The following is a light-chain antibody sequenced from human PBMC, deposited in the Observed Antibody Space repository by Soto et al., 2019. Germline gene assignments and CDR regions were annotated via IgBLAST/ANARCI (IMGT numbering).Light chain of an antibody. V-gene: IGKV3-20*01. Sequence: IFFPHSSATLSLSPGSRATLSCRASQSVSSYLAWYQQKPGQAPRLLIYGTSNRATGIPDRFSGSGSGTDFTLTISRLEPEDFVIYYCQQYGSSPWTFGQGTKVDIK. CDR2: GTS. CDR1: QSVSSY. J-gene: IGKJ1*01. CDR3: QQYGSSPWT.